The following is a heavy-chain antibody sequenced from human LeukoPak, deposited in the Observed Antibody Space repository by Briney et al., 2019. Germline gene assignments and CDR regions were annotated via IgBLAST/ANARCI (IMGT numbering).Heavy chain of an antibody. CDR3: ASSGLEGSGSYYNDY. CDR1: GGSISSYY. V-gene: IGHV4-4*07. D-gene: IGHD3-10*01. CDR2: IYTSGST. Sequence: SETLSLTCTVSGGSISSYYWSWIRQPAGKGLEWIGRIYTSGSTNYNPSLKSRVAMSVDTSKNQFSLKLSSVTAADTAVYYCASSGLEGSGSYYNDYWGQGTLVTVSS. J-gene: IGHJ4*02.